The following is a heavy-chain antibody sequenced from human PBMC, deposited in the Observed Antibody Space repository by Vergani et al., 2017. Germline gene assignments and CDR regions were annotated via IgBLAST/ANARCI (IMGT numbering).Heavy chain of an antibody. CDR3: ARVPNVGLSRGHYYYYYLDV. Sequence: QVQLVQSGAEVKKPGSSVKVSCKASGGTFSSYAISWVRQSPGQGLEWMGGIIPIFGTANYAQKFQGRVTITADKSTSTAYMELSSLRSEDTAVYYCARVPNVGLSRGHYYYYYLDVWGKGTTVTVSS. CDR2: IIPIFGTA. J-gene: IGHJ6*03. V-gene: IGHV1-69*06. CDR1: GGTFSSYA. D-gene: IGHD3-10*01.